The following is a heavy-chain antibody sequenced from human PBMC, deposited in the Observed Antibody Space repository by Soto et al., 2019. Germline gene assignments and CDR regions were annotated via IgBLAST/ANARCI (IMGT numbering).Heavy chain of an antibody. V-gene: IGHV3-15*07. CDR3: PTDPYMTNKIFRLAY. Sequence: PGGSLRLSCAASGVIFSNAWINWVRQAPGKGLEWVGRVKSKTDGGTTDFAAPVKGRFAISRDDSKNMVYLGMNSLKTEDTAIYYCPTDPYMTNKIFRLAYGGNGTRVTVSS. J-gene: IGHJ4*01. D-gene: IGHD3-16*01. CDR1: GVIFSNAW. CDR2: VKSKTDGGTT.